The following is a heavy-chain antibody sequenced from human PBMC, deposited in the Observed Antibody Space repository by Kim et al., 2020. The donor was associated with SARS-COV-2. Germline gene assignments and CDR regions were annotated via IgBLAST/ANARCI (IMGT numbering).Heavy chain of an antibody. CDR1: GYTFTGYY. CDR3: AREMDCSSTSCYNSLYYRYYYYGMDV. V-gene: IGHV1-2*06. Sequence: ASVKVSCKASGYTFTGYYMHWVRQAPGQGLEWMGRINPNSGGTNYAQKFQGRVTMTRDTSISTAYMELSRLRSDDTAVYYCAREMDCSSTSCYNSLYYRYYYYGMDVWGQGTTVTVSS. D-gene: IGHD2-2*02. CDR2: INPNSGGT. J-gene: IGHJ6*02.